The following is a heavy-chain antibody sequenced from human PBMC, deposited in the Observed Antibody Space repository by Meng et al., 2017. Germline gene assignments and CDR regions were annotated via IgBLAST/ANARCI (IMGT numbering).Heavy chain of an antibody. Sequence: VQRVGSGGGLVKPGGSLGLACAASGFTFSSYSMNRVRQAPGKGLEWVSSISSSSSYIYYADSVKGRFTISRDNAKNSLYLQMNSLRAEDTAVYYCASALGRPYWGQGTLVTVSS. V-gene: IGHV3-21*01. J-gene: IGHJ4*02. CDR1: GFTFSSYS. D-gene: IGHD3-16*01. CDR2: ISSSSSYI. CDR3: ASALGRPY.